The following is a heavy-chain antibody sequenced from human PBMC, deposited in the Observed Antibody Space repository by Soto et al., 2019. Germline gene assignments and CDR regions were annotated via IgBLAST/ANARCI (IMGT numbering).Heavy chain of an antibody. CDR3: ARRYSGSGYYES. Sequence: WGAGLLKPSETLSLTCSFHGVSFSGYFWSWIRRPPGKGLEWIGEINQSGTTHYNPSLKSRLTISVNTSTNQISLNLTSVTAADTAVYYCARRYSGSGYYESWGQGSPVTISP. CDR1: GVSFSGYF. V-gene: IGHV4-34*01. J-gene: IGHJ4*02. CDR2: INQSGTT. D-gene: IGHD5-12*01.